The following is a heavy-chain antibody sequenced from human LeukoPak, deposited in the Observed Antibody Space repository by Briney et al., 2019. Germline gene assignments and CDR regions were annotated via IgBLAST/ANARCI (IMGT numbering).Heavy chain of an antibody. CDR3: ARDQVECTGGTCQSRVGFDF. J-gene: IGHJ4*02. V-gene: IGHV4-31*03. CDR2: IYHSGRS. D-gene: IGHD2-8*02. Sequence: SETLSLTCTVSGDSISNGVKYWSWIRQHPGRGLEWVGYIYHSGRSYYNPSLKSRITMSVDTSKNQFSLNLSSVTAADTAVYYCARDQVECTGGTCQSRVGFDFWGQGTLVTVSS. CDR1: GDSISNGVKY.